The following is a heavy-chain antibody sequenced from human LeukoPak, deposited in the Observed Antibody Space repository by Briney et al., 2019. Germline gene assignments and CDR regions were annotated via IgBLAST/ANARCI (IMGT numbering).Heavy chain of an antibody. CDR1: GYSISNGYY. D-gene: IGHD1-26*01. Sequence: KASETLSLTCTVSGYSISNGYYWGWIRQPPGKGLEWVGSISHRGSTYYNPSLKSRVTISVDTSKNQFSLKLTSVTAADTAVYYCARFNSGSYQHYFDYWGQGTLVTVSS. V-gene: IGHV4-38-2*02. CDR3: ARFNSGSYQHYFDY. J-gene: IGHJ4*02. CDR2: ISHRGST.